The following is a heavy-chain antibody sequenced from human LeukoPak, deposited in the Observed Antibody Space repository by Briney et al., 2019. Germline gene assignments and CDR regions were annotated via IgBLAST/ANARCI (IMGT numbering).Heavy chain of an antibody. Sequence: SETLSLTCTVSGGSISSSSYYWGWIRQPPGKGLEWIGSIYHSGSTYYNPSLKSRVTIAVETSKNQFSLKLSSVTAADKAVYYCARSPTKRVPEDYWGQGTLVTVSS. J-gene: IGHJ4*02. D-gene: IGHD2-2*01. V-gene: IGHV4-39*07. CDR1: GGSISSSSYY. CDR3: ARSPTKRVPEDY. CDR2: IYHSGST.